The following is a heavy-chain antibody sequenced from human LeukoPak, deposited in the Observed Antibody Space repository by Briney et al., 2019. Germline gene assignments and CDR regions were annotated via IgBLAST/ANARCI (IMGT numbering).Heavy chain of an antibody. J-gene: IGHJ3*02. D-gene: IGHD3-10*01. CDR3: ARDTHYYGSGSPAFDI. CDR1: GFTFSSYG. Sequence: GGSLRLSCAASGFTFSSYGMHWVRQAPGKGLEWVAFIRYDGSNKYYADSVKGRFTISRDNSKNTLYLQMNSLRAEDTAVYYCARDTHYYGSGSPAFDIWGQGTMVTVSS. CDR2: IRYDGSNK. V-gene: IGHV3-30*02.